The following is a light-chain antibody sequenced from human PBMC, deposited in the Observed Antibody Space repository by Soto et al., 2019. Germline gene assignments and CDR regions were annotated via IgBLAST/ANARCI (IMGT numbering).Light chain of an antibody. CDR1: QSVSSY. CDR2: DAS. CDR3: QQRSNWPPYT. J-gene: IGKJ2*01. Sequence: EIVLTQSPATLSLSPGERATLSCRASQSVSSYLACYQQKPGQAPRLLIYDASNRATGIPARFSGSGSGTDFTLTISRLEPEDFAVYYCQQRSNWPPYTFGQGTKLAI. V-gene: IGKV3-11*01.